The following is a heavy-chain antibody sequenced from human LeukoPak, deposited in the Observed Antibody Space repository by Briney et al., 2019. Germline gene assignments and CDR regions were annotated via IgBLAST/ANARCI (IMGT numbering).Heavy chain of an antibody. CDR3: ARDHATIGKYDY. V-gene: IGHV1-46*01. CDR2: INPSGGST. D-gene: IGHD3-9*01. J-gene: IGHJ4*02. Sequence: GASVKVSCKACGYTFSNYYMHWVRQAPGQGLEWMGTINPSGGSTTYAQKFQGRVTMTRDTSTRTVYMELRNLRSEDTAVYYCARDHATIGKYDYWGQGTLVTVSS. CDR1: GYTFSNYY.